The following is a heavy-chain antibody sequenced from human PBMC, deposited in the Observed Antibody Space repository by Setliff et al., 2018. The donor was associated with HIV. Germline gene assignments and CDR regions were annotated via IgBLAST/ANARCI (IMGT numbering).Heavy chain of an antibody. J-gene: IGHJ5*02. CDR3: ARPHSGRGGGAWFDP. D-gene: IGHD6-19*01. V-gene: IGHV4-39*01. CDR2: ILSGRDT. CDR1: GDSISSDAYY. Sequence: KTSETLSLTCTVSGDSISSDAYYWGWIRQPPGKGLEWIGNILSGRDTYYNPSLKSRVSMSVDTSKNQFSLRLTSVTAADTAVYFCARPHSGRGGGAWFDPWGQGTLVTVSS.